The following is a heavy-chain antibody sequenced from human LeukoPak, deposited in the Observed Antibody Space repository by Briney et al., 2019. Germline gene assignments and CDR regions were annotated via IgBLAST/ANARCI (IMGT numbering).Heavy chain of an antibody. Sequence: ASVKVSCKASGYTFTSYDINWVRQATGQGLEWMGWMNPNSGNTGYAQKFQGRVTITRNTSISTAYMELSSLRSEDTAVYYCARGAGYSSSWYNLGDWFDPWGQGTLVTVSS. J-gene: IGHJ5*02. V-gene: IGHV1-8*03. CDR3: ARGAGYSSSWYNLGDWFDP. CDR1: GYTFTSYD. D-gene: IGHD6-13*01. CDR2: MNPNSGNT.